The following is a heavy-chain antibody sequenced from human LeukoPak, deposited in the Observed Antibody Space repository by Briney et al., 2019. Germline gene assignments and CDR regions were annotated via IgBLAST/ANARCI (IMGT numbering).Heavy chain of an antibody. CDR1: GGSISSYY. V-gene: IGHV4-4*07. D-gene: IGHD3-10*01. Sequence: SETLSLTCTVSGGSISSYYWSWIRQPAGKGLEWIGRIYTSGSTNYNPSLKSRVTMSVDTSKNQFSLKLSSVTAADTAVYYCARDRSGANYYYSMDVWGKGTTVTISS. J-gene: IGHJ6*03. CDR3: ARDRSGANYYYSMDV. CDR2: IYTSGST.